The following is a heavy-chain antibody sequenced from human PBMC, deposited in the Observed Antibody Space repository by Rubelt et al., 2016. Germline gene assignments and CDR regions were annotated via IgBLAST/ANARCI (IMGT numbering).Heavy chain of an antibody. D-gene: IGHD5-12*01. CDR2: ISWDGGNT. Sequence: EVQLLESGGVVVQFGGSLRLSCAASGFTFDDYAMHWVRQTPGKGLEWVSLISWDGGNTYYADSVKGRFTISRDNTKNHLYLQMNSLRAEDTALYYCAKDRGATILTGYVDYWGQGTLVTVSS. CDR1: GFTFDDYA. V-gene: IGHV3-43D*03. J-gene: IGHJ4*02. CDR3: AKDRGATILTGYVDY.